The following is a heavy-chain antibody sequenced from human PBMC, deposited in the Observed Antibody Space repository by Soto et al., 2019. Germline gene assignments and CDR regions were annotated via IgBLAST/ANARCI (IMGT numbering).Heavy chain of an antibody. CDR3: ARGSATMTPAAFDI. Sequence: QVQLVESGGGVVQPGRSLRLSCAASGFTFSTYGMHWVRQAPGKGLEWVAIIWYDGSNKYYADSVKGRFTISRDNSKNTLYLQMNSLRVEDTAVYYCARGSATMTPAAFDIWGQGTMVTVSS. V-gene: IGHV3-33*01. CDR1: GFTFSTYG. CDR2: IWYDGSNK. D-gene: IGHD5-12*01. J-gene: IGHJ3*02.